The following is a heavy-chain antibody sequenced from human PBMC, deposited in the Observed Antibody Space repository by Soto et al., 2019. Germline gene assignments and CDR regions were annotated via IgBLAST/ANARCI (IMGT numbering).Heavy chain of an antibody. CDR3: ARDGESRITIFGVVTDYYYYYMDV. D-gene: IGHD3-3*01. J-gene: IGHJ6*03. CDR2: ISSSSSYI. CDR1: GFTFSSYS. V-gene: IGHV3-21*01. Sequence: GGSLRLSCAASGFTFSSYSMNWVRQAPGKGLEWVSSISSSSSYIYYADSVKGRFTISRDNAKNSLYLQMNSLRAEDTAVHYCARDGESRITIFGVVTDYYYYYMDVWGKGTTVTVSS.